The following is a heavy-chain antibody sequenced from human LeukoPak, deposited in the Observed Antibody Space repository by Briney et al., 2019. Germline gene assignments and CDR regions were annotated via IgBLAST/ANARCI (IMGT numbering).Heavy chain of an antibody. CDR3: AKRGWGEHTKYYFDY. CDR1: GFTFSSYA. J-gene: IGHJ4*02. Sequence: GGSLRLSCAASGFTFSSYAMSWVRQAPGKGLEWVSAISGSGGSTYYADSVKGRFTISRDNSKNTLYLQMNSLRAEDTAVYYCAKRGWGEHTKYYFDYWGQGTLVTVSS. V-gene: IGHV3-23*01. CDR2: ISGSGGST. D-gene: IGHD1/OR15-1a*01.